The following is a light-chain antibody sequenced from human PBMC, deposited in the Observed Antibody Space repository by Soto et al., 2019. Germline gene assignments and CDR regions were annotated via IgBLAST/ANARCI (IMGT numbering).Light chain of an antibody. CDR3: STFVGSSALRVA. J-gene: IGLJ2*01. V-gene: IGLV2-14*03. CDR2: DVS. CDR1: SSDVGAYNF. Sequence: QSALTQPASVSGSPGQSITISCTGSSSDVGAYNFVSWYPQHPGKAPKLMIYDVSNRPSGVSNRFSGSKSGNTASLTISGLQAEDESDYYCSTFVGSSALRVACGGGTKLTVL.